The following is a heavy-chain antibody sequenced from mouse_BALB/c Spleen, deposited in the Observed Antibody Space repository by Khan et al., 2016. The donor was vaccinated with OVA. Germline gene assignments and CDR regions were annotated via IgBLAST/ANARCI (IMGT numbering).Heavy chain of an antibody. V-gene: IGHV6-6*02. CDR3: WILL. Sequence: EVKLEVSGGGLVQPGGSMKLSCVASGFTFSNYWMNWVRQSPEKGLEWVAEIRLKSDDYVTHYAESVQWRFTISRDDIKSSVYMQMNNIKVGDTSIYYCWILLWGQGTTLTVSS. CDR1: GFTFSNYW. J-gene: IGHJ2*01. CDR2: IRLKSDDYVT.